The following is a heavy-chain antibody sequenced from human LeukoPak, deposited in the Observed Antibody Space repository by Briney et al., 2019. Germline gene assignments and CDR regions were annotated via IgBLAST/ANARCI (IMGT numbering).Heavy chain of an antibody. D-gene: IGHD3-3*01. V-gene: IGHV3-53*05. CDR1: GFTVSSNY. J-gene: IGHJ6*03. CDR2: IYSGGST. Sequence: GGSLRLSCAASGFTVSSNYMSWVRQAPGKGLEWVSIIYSGGSTFYADSVKGRFTISRDNSKNTLYLQMNSLRAEDTAVYYCAKDIYESYYYYYYMDVWGKGTTVTVSS. CDR3: AKDIYESYYYYYYMDV.